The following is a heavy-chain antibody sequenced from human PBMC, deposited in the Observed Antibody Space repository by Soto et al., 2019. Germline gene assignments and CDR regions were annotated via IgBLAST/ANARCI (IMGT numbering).Heavy chain of an antibody. CDR2: ISYDGSNK. CDR1: GFTFSSYA. J-gene: IGHJ4*02. Sequence: QVQLVESGGGVIQPRRSLRLSCAASGFTFSSYAMHWVRQAPGKGLEWVAVISYDGSNKYYADSVKGRFTISRDNSKNTLYLQMNSLRAEDTAVYYCAESSFDYWGQGTLVTVSS. CDR3: AESSFDY. V-gene: IGHV3-30-3*01. D-gene: IGHD3-16*02.